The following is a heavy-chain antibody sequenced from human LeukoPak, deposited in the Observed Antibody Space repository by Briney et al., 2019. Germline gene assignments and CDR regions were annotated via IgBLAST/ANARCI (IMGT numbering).Heavy chain of an antibody. CDR2: IWNDGSYK. D-gene: IGHD2-15*01. CDR1: GFTFSDYG. CDR3: TTPTRRSGGSFLIDF. V-gene: IGHV3-33*01. J-gene: IGHJ4*02. Sequence: GGSLRLSXAASGFTFSDYGMHWVRQAPGKGLEWVAVIWNDGSYKYYVDSVKGRFTISRDNSENTLYLQMNSLRAEDTAVYYCTTPTRRSGGSFLIDFWGQGTLVTVSS.